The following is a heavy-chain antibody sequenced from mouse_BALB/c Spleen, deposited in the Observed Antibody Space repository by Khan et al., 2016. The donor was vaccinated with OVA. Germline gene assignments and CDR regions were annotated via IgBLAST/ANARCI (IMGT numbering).Heavy chain of an antibody. Sequence: QVQLKESGPGLVAPSQNLSITCSVSGFSLTDYGVSWIRQPPGKGLEWLGVIWGGGSTYYNSALESRLSISKDNSKSQVFLKMNSLQTDDTAMYYCAKGVWSYYYAVDHWGQGTSVTVSS. V-gene: IGHV2-6-5*01. J-gene: IGHJ4*01. D-gene: IGHD2-10*02. CDR1: GFSLTDYG. CDR2: IWGGGST. CDR3: AKGVWSYYYAVDH.